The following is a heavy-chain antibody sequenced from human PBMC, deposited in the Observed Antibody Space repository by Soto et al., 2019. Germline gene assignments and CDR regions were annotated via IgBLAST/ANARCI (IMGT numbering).Heavy chain of an antibody. CDR3: ARDRPYGIVGATSDSAY. CDR1: GGSVSSGSYY. J-gene: IGHJ4*01. D-gene: IGHD1-26*01. Sequence: PSETLSLTCTVSGGSVSSGSYYWSWIRQPPGKGLEWIGYIYYSGSTNYNPSLKSRVTISVDTSKNQFSLKLSSVTAADTAVYYCARDRPYGIVGATSDSAYWRHATLVTV. CDR2: IYYSGST. V-gene: IGHV4-61*01.